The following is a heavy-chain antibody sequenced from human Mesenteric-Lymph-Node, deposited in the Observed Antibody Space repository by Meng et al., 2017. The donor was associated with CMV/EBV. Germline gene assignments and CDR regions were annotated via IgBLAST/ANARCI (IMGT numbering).Heavy chain of an antibody. CDR3: ARGRAVTTGEHLEY. CDR2: IYTIGST. CDR1: GGSISSSGYY. V-gene: IGHV4-61*05. D-gene: IGHD4-17*01. Sequence: SETLSLTCTVSGGSISSSGYYWGWIRQPQGKGLEWLGYIYTIGSTHYNPSLRSRITMSVDMSKKQISLNLSSVTAADTAVYYCARGRAVTTGEHLEYWGRGTLVTVSS. J-gene: IGHJ4*02.